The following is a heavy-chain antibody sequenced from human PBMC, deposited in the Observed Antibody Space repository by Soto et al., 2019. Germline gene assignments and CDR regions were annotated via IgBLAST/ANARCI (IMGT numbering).Heavy chain of an antibody. CDR1: GFMFSSYG. V-gene: IGHV3-33*01. J-gene: IGHJ3*02. D-gene: IGHD6-13*01. Sequence: PGGSLRLSCAASGFMFSSYGMHWVGQAPGKGLEWVTDIWYDGSNEYYVDSVKGRFTISRDNSKNTLYLQMNSLRAEDTAVYYCSRDTIATTGIPAIDIWGQGTIVTVSS. CDR2: IWYDGSNE. CDR3: SRDTIATTGIPAIDI.